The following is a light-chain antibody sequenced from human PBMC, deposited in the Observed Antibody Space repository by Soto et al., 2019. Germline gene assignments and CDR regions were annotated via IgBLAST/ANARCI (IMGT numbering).Light chain of an antibody. J-gene: IGKJ2*01. CDR3: HTYNSYKLHT. CDR2: DAS. V-gene: IGKV1-5*01. CDR1: QSVSRR. Sequence: DSPMTQSPSTLSASVGDRITITCRASQSVSRRLAWFQQKPGKAPKLLIYDASSLESGVPSRFSGRGSGTEFTLTISSLQPDDCATYYCHTYNSYKLHTFGQGTKLEIK.